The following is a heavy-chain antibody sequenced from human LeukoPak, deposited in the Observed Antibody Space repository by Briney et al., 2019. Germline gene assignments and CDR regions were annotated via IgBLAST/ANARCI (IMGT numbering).Heavy chain of an antibody. J-gene: IGHJ4*02. V-gene: IGHV3-74*01. CDR1: GFTFSSYW. CDR2: IDFETDTT. CDR3: VRAGSGFDY. Sequence: GGSLRLSCVASGFTFSSYWMHWIRQAPGNGLEWVSRIDFETDTTTYAGSVKGRFTISRDNTKNTLYLQMDSLRDEDAAVYYCVRAGSGFDYWGQGTLVTVTS. D-gene: IGHD2-15*01.